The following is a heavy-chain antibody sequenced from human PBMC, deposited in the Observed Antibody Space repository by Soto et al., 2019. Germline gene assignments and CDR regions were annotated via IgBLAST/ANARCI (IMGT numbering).Heavy chain of an antibody. V-gene: IGHV4-30-4*01. D-gene: IGHD3-22*01. CDR2: VYYSGST. CDR3: ARSDYYYDRNWFDP. CDR1: GGSVSSTDYY. Sequence: SETLSLTCTVSGGSVSSTDYYWNWIRQPPGKGLEWIGYVYYSGSTYYNPSLESRLSISIDTLKNQFYLKLSSVTAADTAVYFCARSDYYYDRNWFDPWGQGTLVTVS. J-gene: IGHJ5*02.